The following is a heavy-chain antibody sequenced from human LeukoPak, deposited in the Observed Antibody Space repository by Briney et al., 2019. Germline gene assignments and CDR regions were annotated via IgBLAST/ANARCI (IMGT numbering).Heavy chain of an antibody. CDR1: GFTFSSYA. Sequence: GRSLRLSCAASGFTFSSYAMHWVRQAPGKGLEWEAVISYDGSNKYYADSVKGRFTISRDNSKNTLYLQMNSLRAEDTAVYYCAKSSYYDSSGYYWEYYFDYWGQGTLVTVSS. CDR2: ISYDGSNK. D-gene: IGHD3-22*01. J-gene: IGHJ4*02. V-gene: IGHV3-30-3*02. CDR3: AKSSYYDSSGYYWEYYFDY.